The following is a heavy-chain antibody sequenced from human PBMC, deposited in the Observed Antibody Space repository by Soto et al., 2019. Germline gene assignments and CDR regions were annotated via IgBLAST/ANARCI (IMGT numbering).Heavy chain of an antibody. CDR2: IDPSDSYT. J-gene: IGHJ6*02. CDR1: GYSFTSYW. CDR3: AGRKSAAGTYYYYGMDV. V-gene: IGHV5-10-1*01. Sequence: GESLKISCKGSGYSFTSYWISWVRQMPGKGLEWMGRIDPSDSYTNYSPSFQGHVTISADKSISTAYLQWSSLKASDTAMYYCAGRKSAAGTYYYYGMDVWGQGTTVTVSS. D-gene: IGHD6-13*01.